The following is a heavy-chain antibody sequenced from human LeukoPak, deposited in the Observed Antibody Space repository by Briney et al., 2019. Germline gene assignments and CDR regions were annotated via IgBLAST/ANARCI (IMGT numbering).Heavy chain of an antibody. Sequence: PGGSLRLSCAASGFTFSSYWMSWVRQAPGKGLEWVANIKQDGSEKYYVDSVKGRFTISRDNAKNSLYLQMNSLRGEDTAVYYCAREIPQRLVAMDVWGQGTTVTVSS. J-gene: IGHJ6*02. CDR2: IKQDGSEK. CDR1: GFTFSSYW. CDR3: AREIPQRLVAMDV. D-gene: IGHD6-13*01. V-gene: IGHV3-7*04.